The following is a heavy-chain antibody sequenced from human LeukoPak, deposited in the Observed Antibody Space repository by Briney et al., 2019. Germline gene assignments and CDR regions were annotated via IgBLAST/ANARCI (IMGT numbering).Heavy chain of an antibody. CDR3: ARDGPGYCSSTSCSPDY. J-gene: IGHJ4*02. CDR2: INPNSGGT. CDR1: GYTFTGYY. Sequence: GASVKVSCKASGYTFTGYYMHWVRQAPGQGLEWMGWINPNSGGTNYAQKFQGRVTMTRDTSISTAYMELSRLRSDGTAVYYCARDGPGYCSSTSCSPDYWGQGTLVTVSS. D-gene: IGHD2-2*01. V-gene: IGHV1-2*02.